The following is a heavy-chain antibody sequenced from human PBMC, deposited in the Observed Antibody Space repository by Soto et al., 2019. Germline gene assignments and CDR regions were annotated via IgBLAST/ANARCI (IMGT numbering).Heavy chain of an antibody. CDR3: AKDMMGSGSYSFGMDV. D-gene: IGHD1-26*01. CDR1: GFTFSSYA. V-gene: IGHV3-23*01. J-gene: IGHJ6*02. Sequence: PGGSLRLSCAASGFTFSSYAMSWARQAPGKGLEWVSAISGSGGSTYYADSVKGRLTISRDNSKNTLYLQMNSLRAEDTAVYYCAKDMMGSGSYSFGMDVWGQGTTVTVSS. CDR2: ISGSGGST.